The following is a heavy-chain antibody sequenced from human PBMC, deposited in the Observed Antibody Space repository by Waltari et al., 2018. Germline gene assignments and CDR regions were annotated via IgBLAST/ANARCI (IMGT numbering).Heavy chain of an antibody. CDR3: ARLDIAARNFDY. CDR2: IYHSGST. J-gene: IGHJ4*02. D-gene: IGHD6-6*01. V-gene: IGHV4-38-2*01. Sequence: QVQLQESGPGLVKPSETLSLTCAVSGYSISSGYYWGWIRQPPGKGLEWIGSIYHSGSTYYNPSLKSRVTISVDTSKNQFSLKLSSVTAADTAVYYCARLDIAARNFDYWGQGTLVTVSS. CDR1: GYSISSGYY.